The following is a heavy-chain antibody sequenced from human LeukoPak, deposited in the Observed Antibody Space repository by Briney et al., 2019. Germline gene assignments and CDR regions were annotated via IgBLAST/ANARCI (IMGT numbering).Heavy chain of an antibody. Sequence: ASVKVSCKASGYTFTNYAMNWVRQAPGQGLEWMGWINTNTGNPTYAQGFTGRFVFALDTSVSTAYLQISSLKAEDTAVYYCARTTHPYYFDYWGQGTLVTVSS. CDR2: INTNTGNP. CDR1: GYTFTNYA. CDR3: ARTTHPYYFDY. J-gene: IGHJ4*02. D-gene: IGHD4-17*01. V-gene: IGHV7-4-1*02.